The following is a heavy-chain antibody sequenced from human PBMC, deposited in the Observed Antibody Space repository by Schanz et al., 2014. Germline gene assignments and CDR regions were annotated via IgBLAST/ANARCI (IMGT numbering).Heavy chain of an antibody. CDR1: GFIFSGYG. CDR2: IWYDGSNK. CDR3: ARVRRRIATPSTPSFRNYYYYAMDV. Sequence: QVQLVESGGGVVQPGRSLRLSCAASGFIFSGYGLHWVRQAPGKGLEWVAFIWYDGSNKYYADSVKGRFTISRDNSKNTLYLQMNSLRAEDTSVYVCARVRRRIATPSTPSFRNYYYYAMDVWGQGTTVNVSS. D-gene: IGHD6-13*01. J-gene: IGHJ6*02. V-gene: IGHV3-33*01.